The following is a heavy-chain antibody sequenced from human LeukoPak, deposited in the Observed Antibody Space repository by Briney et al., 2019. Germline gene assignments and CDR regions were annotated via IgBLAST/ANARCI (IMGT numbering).Heavy chain of an antibody. D-gene: IGHD6-19*01. J-gene: IGHJ5*02. CDR3: AKGIWTSSGWYIGPWFDP. Sequence: SETLSLTCTVSGGSISSYYWSWIRQPPGKGLEWIGYIYTSGSTNYNPSLKSRVTISVDTSKNQFSLKLSSVTAADTAVYYCAKGIWTSSGWYIGPWFDPWGQGTLVTVSS. CDR2: IYTSGST. CDR1: GGSISSYY. V-gene: IGHV4-4*09.